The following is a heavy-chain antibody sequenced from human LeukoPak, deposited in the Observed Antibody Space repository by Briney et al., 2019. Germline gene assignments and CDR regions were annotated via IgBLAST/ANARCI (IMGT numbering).Heavy chain of an antibody. CDR2: MNPNSGNT. V-gene: IGHV1-8*03. D-gene: IGHD3-3*01. CDR1: GYTFTSYD. CDR3: ARGYLRRFGVVMSY. J-gene: IGHJ4*02. Sequence: ASVKASCKASGYTFTSYDINWVRQATGQGLEWMGWMNPNSGNTGYAQKFQGRVTITRNTSISTAYMELSSLRSEDTAVYYCARGYLRRFGVVMSYWGQGTLVTVSS.